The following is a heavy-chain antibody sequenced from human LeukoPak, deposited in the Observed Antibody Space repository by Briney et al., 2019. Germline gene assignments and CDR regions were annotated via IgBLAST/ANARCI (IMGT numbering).Heavy chain of an antibody. Sequence: ASVKVSCKASGYTFTGYYMHWVRQAPGQGLEWMGWINPNSGGTNYAQKFQGWVTMTRDTSISTAYMELSRLRSDDTAVYYCARVRAEMGGPKDAFDIWGQGTMVTVSS. D-gene: IGHD3-16*01. CDR2: INPNSGGT. V-gene: IGHV1-2*04. J-gene: IGHJ3*02. CDR3: ARVRAEMGGPKDAFDI. CDR1: GYTFTGYY.